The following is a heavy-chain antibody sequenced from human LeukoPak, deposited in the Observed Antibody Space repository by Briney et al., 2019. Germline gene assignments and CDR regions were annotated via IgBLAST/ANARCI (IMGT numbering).Heavy chain of an antibody. Sequence: GGSLRLSCIASGFRLSGYAMSRVRQAPGKGLEWVSTISGGGDVAYYADSVKGRFTISRDNSKNTLYLQMNSLRAGDPAVYYCSRKYDSSGYFDYWGRGTLVTVSS. CDR3: SRKYDSSGYFDY. J-gene: IGHJ4*02. CDR2: ISGGGDVA. CDR1: GFRLSGYA. D-gene: IGHD3-22*01. V-gene: IGHV3-23*01.